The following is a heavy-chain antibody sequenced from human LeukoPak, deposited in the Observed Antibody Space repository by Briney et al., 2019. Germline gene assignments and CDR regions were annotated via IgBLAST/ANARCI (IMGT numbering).Heavy chain of an antibody. J-gene: IGHJ4*02. CDR2: IWPDGSNK. CDR1: GFTFSTYG. V-gene: IGHV3-33*01. CDR3: ARASGPFDY. Sequence: GRSLRLSCAASGFTFSTYGIHWVRQAPGKGLEWVAVIWPDGSNKYYGDSVKGRFTISRDNSKNTLYLQMNSLRAEDTAVYYCARASGPFDYWGQGTLVTVFS. D-gene: IGHD1-26*01.